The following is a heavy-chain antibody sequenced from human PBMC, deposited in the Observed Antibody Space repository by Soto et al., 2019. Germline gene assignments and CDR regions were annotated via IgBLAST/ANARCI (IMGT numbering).Heavy chain of an antibody. D-gene: IGHD3-3*01. V-gene: IGHV3-23*01. CDR3: AIEEGFWSGYYNGYFDY. CDR2: ISGRGGST. J-gene: IGHJ4*02. CDR1: GFTFSSYA. Sequence: GGSLRLSCAASGFTFSSYAMSWVRQAPGKGLEWVSAISGRGGSTYYTDSVKGRFTISRDNSKNTLYLQMNSLRAEDTAVYYCAIEEGFWSGYYNGYFDYWGQGTLVTVSS.